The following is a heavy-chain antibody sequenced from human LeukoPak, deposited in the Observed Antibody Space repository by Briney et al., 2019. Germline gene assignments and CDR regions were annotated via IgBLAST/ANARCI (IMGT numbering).Heavy chain of an antibody. V-gene: IGHV3-7*01. Sequence: GGSLRLSCTASGFTFGDYAMSWVRQAPGKGLEWVANIKQDGSEKDYVDSVKGRFTISRDNAKNSLYLQMNSLRAEDTAVYYCARDWGSSWPSENWFDPWGQGTLVTVSS. J-gene: IGHJ5*02. CDR1: GFTFGDYA. CDR2: IKQDGSEK. CDR3: ARDWGSSWPSENWFDP. D-gene: IGHD6-13*01.